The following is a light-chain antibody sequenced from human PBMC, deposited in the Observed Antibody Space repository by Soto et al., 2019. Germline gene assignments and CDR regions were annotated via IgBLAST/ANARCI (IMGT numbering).Light chain of an antibody. CDR3: QQYNNWPRT. V-gene: IGKV3-15*01. CDR1: QSVTSN. CDR2: GAS. J-gene: IGKJ1*01. Sequence: EILMTQSPSTLSVSPGERATLSCRASQSVTSNLAWYRQKPGQAPRLLIYGASTRPTGMPARFSGSGFGTEFTLTISSLQSEDFAVYYCQQYNNWPRTFGQGTKVDIK.